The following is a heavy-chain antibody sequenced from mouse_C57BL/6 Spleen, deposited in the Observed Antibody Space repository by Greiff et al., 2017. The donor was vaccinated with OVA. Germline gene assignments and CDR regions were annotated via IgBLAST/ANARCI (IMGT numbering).Heavy chain of an antibody. CDR3: ARAEGDGYYEDY. Sequence: EVKVVESGAELVKPGASVKLSCTASGFNIKDYYMHWVKQRTEQGLEWIGRIATEDGETKYATKFKGKATITEDTSSNTAYLQLSRLTSEDTAVFNCARAEGDGYYEDYWGQGTTRTVSS. J-gene: IGHJ2*01. D-gene: IGHD2-3*01. CDR2: IATEDGET. V-gene: IGHV14-2*01. CDR1: GFNIKDYY.